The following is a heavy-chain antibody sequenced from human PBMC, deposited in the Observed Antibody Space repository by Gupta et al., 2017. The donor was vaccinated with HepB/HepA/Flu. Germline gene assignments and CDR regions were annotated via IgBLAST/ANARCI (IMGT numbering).Heavy chain of an antibody. V-gene: IGHV2-26*01. J-gene: IGHJ6*02. CDR2: IFSNDEK. CDR3: ARIIRAGFSNYYGMDV. D-gene: IGHD3-10*01. CDR1: GFSLSNSRMG. Sequence: QVTLKESGPVLVKPTETLTLPCIVSGFSLSNSRMGVSWIRQSPGKALEWLAHIFSNDEKSYSTSLNNRLTISKDTSKSQVVLSMTNMDPVDTATYYCARIIRAGFSNYYGMDVWGQGTTVTVSS.